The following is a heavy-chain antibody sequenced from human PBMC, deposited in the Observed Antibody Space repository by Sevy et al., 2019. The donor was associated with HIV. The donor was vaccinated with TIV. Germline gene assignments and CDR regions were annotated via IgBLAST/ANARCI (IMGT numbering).Heavy chain of an antibody. J-gene: IGHJ6*02. CDR3: ARDIRVRDVTRYYYYGMDV. CDR1: GGSISSYY. Sequence: SETLSLTCTVSGGSISSYYWSWIRQPPGKGLEWIGYIYYSGSTNYNPSLKSRVTISVDTSKNQFSLKLSSVTAADTAVYYCARDIRVRDVTRYYYYGMDVWGQGTAVTVSS. V-gene: IGHV4-59*01. D-gene: IGHD3-10*01. CDR2: IYYSGST.